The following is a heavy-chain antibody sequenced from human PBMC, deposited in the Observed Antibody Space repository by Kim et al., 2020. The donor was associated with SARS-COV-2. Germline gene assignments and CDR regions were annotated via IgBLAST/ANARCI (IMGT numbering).Heavy chain of an antibody. CDR3: ARDFHYYDSSGYYYPPYYVYGMHL. V-gene: IGHV3-33*01. J-gene: IGHJ6*02. Sequence: GGSLRLSCTASGFTFSSYGMHWVRQAPGKGLEWVAVIWYDGSNKYYADSVKGRFTISRDNSKNTLYLQMNSLRAEDTAVYYCARDFHYYDSSGYYYPPYYVYGMHLWGQGPTVPVPS. CDR1: GFTFSSYG. D-gene: IGHD3-22*01. CDR2: IWYDGSNK.